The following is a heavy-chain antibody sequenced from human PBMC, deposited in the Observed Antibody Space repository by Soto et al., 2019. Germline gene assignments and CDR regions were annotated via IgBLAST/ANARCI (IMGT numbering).Heavy chain of an antibody. D-gene: IGHD1-26*01. Sequence: GESLKISCAASGFTVSSNYMSWVRQAPGKGLEWVSVIYSGGSTYYADSVKGRFTISRDNSKNTLYLQMNSLRAEDTAVYYCARFGGSYYYYMDVWGKGTTVTVSS. CDR1: GFTVSSNY. CDR3: ARFGGSYYYYMDV. V-gene: IGHV3-53*01. J-gene: IGHJ6*03. CDR2: IYSGGST.